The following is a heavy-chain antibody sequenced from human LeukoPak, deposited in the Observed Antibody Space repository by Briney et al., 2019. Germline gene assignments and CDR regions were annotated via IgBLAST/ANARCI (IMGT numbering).Heavy chain of an antibody. V-gene: IGHV1-2*02. D-gene: IGHD3-22*01. CDR1: GYTFTVYY. CDR2: INPNSGGT. Sequence: GASVKVSFKASGYTFTVYYMHWVRQAPGQGLEWMGWINPNSGGTNYAQKFQGRVTMTRDTSISTAYMELSRLRSDDTAVYYCARDLYDSSGYYSEEDFDYWGQGTLVTVSS. J-gene: IGHJ4*02. CDR3: ARDLYDSSGYYSEEDFDY.